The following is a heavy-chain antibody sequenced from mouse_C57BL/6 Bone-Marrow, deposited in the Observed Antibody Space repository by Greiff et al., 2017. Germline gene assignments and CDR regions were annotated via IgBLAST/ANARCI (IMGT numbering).Heavy chain of an antibody. J-gene: IGHJ4*01. V-gene: IGHV10-1*01. CDR2: IRSKRNNYAT. D-gene: IGHD3-3*01. Sequence: EVKLVESGGGLVQPKGSLKLSCAASGFSFNTYAMNWVRQAPGKGLEWVARIRSKRNNYATYYADSVKDRFTISRDDSESMLYLQMNNLKTEDTAMYYCVRHEGPLGAMDYWGQGTSVTVSS. CDR1: GFSFNTYA. CDR3: VRHEGPLGAMDY.